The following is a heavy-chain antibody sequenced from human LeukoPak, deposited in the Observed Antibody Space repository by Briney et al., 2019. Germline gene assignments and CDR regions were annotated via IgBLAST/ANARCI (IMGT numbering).Heavy chain of an antibody. Sequence: ASVKVSCKASGYTFTGYYMHWVRQAPGQGLEWMGWINPNSGGTNYAQKFQGRVTMTRDTSISTAYMELSRLRSDDTAVYYCARDDQYQLLGIDYWAREPWSPSPQ. CDR3: ARDDQYQLLGIDY. D-gene: IGHD2-2*01. CDR1: GYTFTGYY. V-gene: IGHV1-2*02. J-gene: IGHJ4*02. CDR2: INPNSGGT.